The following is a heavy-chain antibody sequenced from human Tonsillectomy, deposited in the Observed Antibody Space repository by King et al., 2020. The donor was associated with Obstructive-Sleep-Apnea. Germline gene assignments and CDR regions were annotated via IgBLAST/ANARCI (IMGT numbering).Heavy chain of an antibody. D-gene: IGHD5-12*01. CDR1: GYSISSGYY. CDR3: ARDQMVRVATIIGNWFDP. V-gene: IGHV4-38-2*02. J-gene: IGHJ5*02. Sequence: VQLQESGPGLVKPSETLSLTCSVSGYSISSGYYWGWIRQPPGKGLEWIGSIYHSGSTYCNPSLTSRVTISVDTSKNQFPLKLSSVTAADTAVYYCARDQMVRVATIIGNWFDPWGQGTLVTVSS. CDR2: IYHSGST.